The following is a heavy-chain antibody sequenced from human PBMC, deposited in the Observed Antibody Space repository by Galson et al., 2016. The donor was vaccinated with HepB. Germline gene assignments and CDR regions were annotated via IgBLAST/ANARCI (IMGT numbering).Heavy chain of an antibody. CDR2: ISTYDGDT. V-gene: IGHV1-18*01. CDR1: GYTFTSYG. CDR3: ARDWYCSAGSCYDAFDI. Sequence: SVKVSYKASGYTFTSYGISWVRQAPGQGLEWMGWISTYDGDTNYAQNLQGRVTMTTDTSTTTAYMELRSLRSDDTAMYYCARDWYCSAGSCYDAFDIWGQGTMVTVSS. D-gene: IGHD2-15*01. J-gene: IGHJ3*02.